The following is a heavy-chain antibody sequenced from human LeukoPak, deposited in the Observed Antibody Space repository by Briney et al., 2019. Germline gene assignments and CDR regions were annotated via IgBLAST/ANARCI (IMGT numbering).Heavy chain of an antibody. CDR3: ARDPRNYDSSGYPTNFDY. V-gene: IGHV3-48*01. Sequence: PGGSLRLSCAASGFTFSSYSMNWVRQAPGKGLEWVSYISSSSSTIYYADSVKGRFTISRDNTKNSLYLQMNSLRAEDTAVYYCARDPRNYDSSGYPTNFDYWGQGTLVTVSS. CDR1: GFTFSSYS. J-gene: IGHJ4*02. D-gene: IGHD3-22*01. CDR2: ISSSSSTI.